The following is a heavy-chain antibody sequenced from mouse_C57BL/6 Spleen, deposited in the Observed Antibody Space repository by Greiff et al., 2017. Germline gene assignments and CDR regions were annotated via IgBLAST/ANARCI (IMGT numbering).Heavy chain of an antibody. CDR1: GFSLTSYG. D-gene: IGHD2-1*01. CDR3: ARHDYYGNSAKDY. Sequence: VKLMESGPGLVAPSQSLSITCTVSGFSLTSYGVHWVRQPPGKGLEWLVVIWSDGSTTYNSALKSRLSISKDNSKSQVYLKMNSLQTDDTAMYYCARHDYYGNSAKDYWGQGASVTVSS. J-gene: IGHJ4*01. CDR2: IWSDGST. V-gene: IGHV2-6-1*01.